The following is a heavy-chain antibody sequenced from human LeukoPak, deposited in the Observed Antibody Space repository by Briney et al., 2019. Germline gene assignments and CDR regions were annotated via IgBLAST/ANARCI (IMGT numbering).Heavy chain of an antibody. D-gene: IGHD2-21*01. Sequence: PSETLSLTCAVYGGSFSGYYWSWIRQPPGKGLEWIGDINHSGSTNYNPSLKSRVTISVDTSKNQFSLKLSSVTAADTAVYYCARSSWVSGGELDYWGQGTLVTVSS. CDR2: INHSGST. V-gene: IGHV4-34*01. J-gene: IGHJ4*02. CDR3: ARSSWVSGGELDY. CDR1: GGSFSGYY.